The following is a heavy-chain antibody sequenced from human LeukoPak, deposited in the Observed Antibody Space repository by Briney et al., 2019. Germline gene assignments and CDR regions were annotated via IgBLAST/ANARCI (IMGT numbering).Heavy chain of an antibody. CDR2: TYFQSMWHY. CDR3: SRGWNYAFDS. Sequence: SQTLSLTCAISGDTVSRNNPAWNWIRQSPSRGLEWLGRTYFQSMWHYDYAMSVKSRITINADTSKNQFSLHLCSVTPEDTAIYYCSRGWNYAFDSWGQGTQVTVSS. J-gene: IGHJ4*02. D-gene: IGHD1-7*01. V-gene: IGHV6-1*01. CDR1: GDTVSRNNPA.